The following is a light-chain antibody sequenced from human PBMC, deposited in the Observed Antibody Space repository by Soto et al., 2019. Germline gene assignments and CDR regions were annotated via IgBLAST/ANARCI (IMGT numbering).Light chain of an antibody. J-gene: IGKJ2*01. CDR2: TTS. V-gene: IGKV1-39*01. CDR3: QQSYSTLPYT. Sequence: DIQMTQSPSSLSASVGDRVTITCRASQSIRNYLNWYQQKPGKAPKLLIYTTSILQSGVPSRFSGSGYGTVFTLTISSLQREDFATYYCQQSYSTLPYTFGQGTKLEIK. CDR1: QSIRNY.